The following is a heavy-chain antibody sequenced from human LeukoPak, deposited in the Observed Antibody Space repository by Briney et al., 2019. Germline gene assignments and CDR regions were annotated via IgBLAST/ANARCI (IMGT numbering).Heavy chain of an antibody. J-gene: IGHJ6*02. D-gene: IGHD3-3*01. V-gene: IGHV4-34*01. Sequence: PSETLSLTCAVYGGSFSGYYWSWIRQPPGKGLEWIGEINHSGSTNYNPSLKSRVTISVDTSKNQFSLKLSSVTAADTAVYYCAREGEPYYDFWTGSYGDAQEYYYYYYGMVVWGQGTTVTVSS. CDR1: GGSFSGYY. CDR3: AREGEPYYDFWTGSYGDAQEYYYYYYGMVV. CDR2: INHSGST.